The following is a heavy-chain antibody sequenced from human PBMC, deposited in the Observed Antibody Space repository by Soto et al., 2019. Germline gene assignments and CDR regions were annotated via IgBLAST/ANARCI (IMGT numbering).Heavy chain of an antibody. V-gene: IGHV1-69*13. CDR3: AGDPYYYDSSGSDYYGMDV. CDR1: GGTFSSYA. J-gene: IGHJ6*02. CDR2: IIPIFGTA. D-gene: IGHD3-22*01. Sequence: SVKVSWKASGGTFSSYAISWVRQAPGQGLEWMGGIIPIFGTANYAQKFQGRVTITADESTSTAYMELSSLRSEDTAVYYCAGDPYYYDSSGSDYYGMDVWGQGTTVTVSS.